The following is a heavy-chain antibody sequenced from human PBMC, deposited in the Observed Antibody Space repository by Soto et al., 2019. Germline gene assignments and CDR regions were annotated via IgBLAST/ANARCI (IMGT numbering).Heavy chain of an antibody. J-gene: IGHJ4*02. CDR2: IYYSGST. D-gene: IGHD2-15*01. CDR1: GGSISSGGYY. Sequence: SETLSLTCTVSGGSISSGGYYLSWIRQHPGKGLEWIGYIYYSGSTYYNPSLKSRVTISVDTSKNQFSLKLSSVTAADTAVYYCARGSVVAATLFDYWGQGTLVTVSS. V-gene: IGHV4-31*03. CDR3: ARGSVVAATLFDY.